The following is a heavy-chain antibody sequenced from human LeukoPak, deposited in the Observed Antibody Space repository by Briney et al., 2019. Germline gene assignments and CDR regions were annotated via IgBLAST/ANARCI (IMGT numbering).Heavy chain of an antibody. J-gene: IGHJ5*02. CDR1: GGSISDYY. CDR3: ARAAGDIVVVPAAFDP. D-gene: IGHD2-2*01. Sequence: PSETLSLTCTVSGGSISDYYWSWIRQPAGKGLEWIGRIYTSGSTNYNPFLKSRVTISVDTSKNQFSLKLSSVTAADTAVYYCARAAGDIVVVPAAFDPWGQGTLVTVSS. CDR2: IYTSGST. V-gene: IGHV4-4*07.